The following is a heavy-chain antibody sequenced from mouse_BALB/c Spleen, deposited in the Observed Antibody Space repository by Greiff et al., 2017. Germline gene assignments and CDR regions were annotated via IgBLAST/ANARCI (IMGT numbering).Heavy chain of an antibody. CDR1: GYSITSDYA. CDR3: ASQLGPLYYFDY. CDR2: ISYSGST. Sequence: EVHLVESGPGLVKPSQSLSLTCTVTGYSITSDYAWNWIRQFPGNKLEWMGYISYSGSTSYNPSLKSRISITRDTSKNQFFLQLNSVTTEDTATYYCASQLGPLYYFDYWGQGTTLTVSS. J-gene: IGHJ2*01. D-gene: IGHD4-1*02. V-gene: IGHV3-2*02.